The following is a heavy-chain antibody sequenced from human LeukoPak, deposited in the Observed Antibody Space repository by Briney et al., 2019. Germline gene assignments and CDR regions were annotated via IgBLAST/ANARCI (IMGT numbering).Heavy chain of an antibody. CDR3: VRGVGGEYFYFDR. J-gene: IGHJ4*02. Sequence: GSLRLSCAASGFTFTTYWMSWVRQLPGKGLEWVGYIYHSGAAYHNPSLKSRLALSVDTSNNQFSLRLRSVTAADTAVYYCVRGVGGEYFYFDRWGQGALVTVSA. V-gene: IGHV4-59*12. D-gene: IGHD1-26*01. CDR1: GFTFTTYW. CDR2: IYHSGAA.